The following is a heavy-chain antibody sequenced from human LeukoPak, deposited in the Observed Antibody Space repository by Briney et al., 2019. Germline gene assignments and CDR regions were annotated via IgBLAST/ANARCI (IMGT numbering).Heavy chain of an antibody. CDR1: GGSFSGYY. D-gene: IGHD3-10*01. Sequence: PSETLSLTCAVYGGSFSGYYWSWIRQPPGKGLEWIGEINHSGSTNYNPSLKSRVTISVDTSKNQFSLKLSSVTAADTAVYYCARGVYGRNYYGSGSYYNGLYYFDYWGQGTLVTVSS. V-gene: IGHV4-34*01. J-gene: IGHJ4*02. CDR2: INHSGST. CDR3: ARGVYGRNYYGSGSYYNGLYYFDY.